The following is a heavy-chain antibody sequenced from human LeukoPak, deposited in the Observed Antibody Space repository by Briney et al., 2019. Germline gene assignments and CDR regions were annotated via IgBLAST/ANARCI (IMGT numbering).Heavy chain of an antibody. V-gene: IGHV3-7*01. CDR2: IKQDGSEK. CDR1: GFTFSSYW. CDR3: VADSGGSRY. D-gene: IGHD2-15*01. Sequence: PGGSLRLSCAASGFTFSSYWMSWVRQAPGKGLEWVANIKQDGSEKYYVDSVKGRFTISRDNAKNSLYLQMNSLRAEDTAVYFCVADSGGSRYWGQGTLVIVSS. J-gene: IGHJ4*02.